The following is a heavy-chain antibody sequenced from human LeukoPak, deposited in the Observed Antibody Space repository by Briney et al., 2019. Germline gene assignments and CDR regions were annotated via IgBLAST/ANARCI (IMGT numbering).Heavy chain of an antibody. CDR1: GFTFSSYS. CDR2: ISSSGSTI. V-gene: IGHV3-48*04. CDR3: ARVWEDDYSNYVVLDY. J-gene: IGHJ4*02. Sequence: GGSLRLSCAASGFTFSSYSMNWVRQAPGKGLEWVSYISSSGSTIYYADSVKGRFTISRDNAKNSLYLQMNSLRAEDTAVYYCARVWEDDYSNYVVLDYWGQGTLVTVSS. D-gene: IGHD4-11*01.